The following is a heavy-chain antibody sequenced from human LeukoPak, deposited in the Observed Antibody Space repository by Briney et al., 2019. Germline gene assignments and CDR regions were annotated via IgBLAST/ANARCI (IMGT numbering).Heavy chain of an antibody. V-gene: IGHV4-59*01. D-gene: IGHD1-26*01. J-gene: IGHJ4*02. Sequence: SETLSLTCTVSGGSISSYYWSWIRQPPGKGLEWIGYIYYSGSTNYNPSLKSRVTISVDTSKNQFSLTLSSVTAADTAVYYCASLSRWELQSCDYWGQGTLVTVSS. CDR1: GGSISSYY. CDR3: ASLSRWELQSCDY. CDR2: IYYSGST.